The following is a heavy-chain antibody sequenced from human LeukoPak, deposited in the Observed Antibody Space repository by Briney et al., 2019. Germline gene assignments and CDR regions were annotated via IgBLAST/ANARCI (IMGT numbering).Heavy chain of an antibody. CDR3: ARGPYYGSGSYIGGFDY. D-gene: IGHD3-10*01. Sequence: ASVKVSCKASGGTFSSYAISWVRQAHGQGLEWMGRIIPILGIANYAQKFQGRVTITADKSTSTAYMELSSLRSEDTAVYYCARGPYYGSGSYIGGFDYWGQGTLVTVSS. CDR2: IIPILGIA. J-gene: IGHJ4*02. CDR1: GGTFSSYA. V-gene: IGHV1-69*04.